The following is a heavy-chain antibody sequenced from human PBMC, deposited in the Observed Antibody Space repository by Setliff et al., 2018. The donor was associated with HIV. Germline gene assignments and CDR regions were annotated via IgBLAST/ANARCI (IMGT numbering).Heavy chain of an antibody. V-gene: IGHV3-23*01. J-gene: IGHJ1*01. Sequence: GGSLRLSCAASGFTFSSYAMTWVRQAPGKGLEWVSAISGSGGSTYYADSVKGRFTISRDNAKNSLYLQVNNLRAEDTAVYYCARGPSSTHWSPGYFQHWGQGTPVTVSS. CDR2: ISGSGGST. CDR3: ARGPSSTHWSPGYFQH. D-gene: IGHD2-8*02. CDR1: GFTFSSYA.